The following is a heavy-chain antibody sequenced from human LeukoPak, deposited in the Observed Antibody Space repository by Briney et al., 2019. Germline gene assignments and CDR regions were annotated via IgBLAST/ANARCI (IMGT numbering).Heavy chain of an antibody. D-gene: IGHD6-13*01. CDR2: INPSGGST. Sequence: ASVKVSCKASGYTFTSYYMHWVRQAPGQGLEWMEIINPSGGSTSYAQKFQGRVTMTRDTSTSTVYMELSNLSSEDTAVYYCARVRTAAAGTFDYWGQGTLVTVSS. J-gene: IGHJ4*02. CDR1: GYTFTSYY. CDR3: ARVRTAAAGTFDY. V-gene: IGHV1-46*01.